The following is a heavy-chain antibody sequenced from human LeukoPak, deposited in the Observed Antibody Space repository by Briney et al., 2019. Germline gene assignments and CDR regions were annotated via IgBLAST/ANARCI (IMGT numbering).Heavy chain of an antibody. CDR1: GGSISSYY. V-gene: IGHV4-59*01. D-gene: IGHD2-2*01. CDR2: IYYSGST. J-gene: IGHJ6*03. CDR3: AREGKDIVVVPAAMRYYYYMDV. Sequence: SETLSLTCTVSGGSISSYYWSWIRQPPGKGLEGIGYIYYSGSTNYNPSLKSRVTISVDTSKNQFSLKLSSVTAADTAVYYCAREGKDIVVVPAAMRYYYYMDVWGKGTTVTISS.